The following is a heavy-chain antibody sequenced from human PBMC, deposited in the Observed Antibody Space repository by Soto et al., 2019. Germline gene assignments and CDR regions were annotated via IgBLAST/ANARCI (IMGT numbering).Heavy chain of an antibody. CDR3: VKGRAFSETWPHDAFDI. CDR2: ISYDGNNK. J-gene: IGHJ3*02. Sequence: QVQLVESGGGVVQPGKSLRLSCVVSGFTSSNYGMHWVRQAPGKGLEWVAVISYDGNNKYYADSAKGRFIISRDNSKNTLYLQMNSLRAEDTAPYYCVKGRAFSETWPHDAFDIWGQGTVVTVSS. CDR1: GFTSSNYG. D-gene: IGHD3-10*01. V-gene: IGHV3-30*18.